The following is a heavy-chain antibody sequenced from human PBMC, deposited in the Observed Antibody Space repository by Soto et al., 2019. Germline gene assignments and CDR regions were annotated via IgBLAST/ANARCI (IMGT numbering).Heavy chain of an antibody. V-gene: IGHV1-69*13. Sequence: SVKVSCKASGGTFSSYAISWVRQAPGQGLEWMGGIIPIFGTANYAQKFQGRVTITADESTSTAYMELSSLRSEDTAVYYCARAGRNIVVIDYWGQGTLVNVSS. D-gene: IGHD2-21*01. CDR2: IIPIFGTA. CDR3: ARAGRNIVVIDY. J-gene: IGHJ4*02. CDR1: GGTFSSYA.